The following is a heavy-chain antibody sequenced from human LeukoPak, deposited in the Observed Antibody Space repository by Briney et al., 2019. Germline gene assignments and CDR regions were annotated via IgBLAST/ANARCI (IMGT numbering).Heavy chain of an antibody. Sequence: VASVKVSCKASGYTFTSYGISWVRQAPGQGLEWMGRIIPIFGTANDAQKFQGRVTITTDESTSTAYMELSSLRSEDTAVYYCARDGLVVAGTYNWFDPWGQGTLVTVSS. CDR1: GYTFTSYG. CDR2: IIPIFGTA. D-gene: IGHD2-15*01. J-gene: IGHJ5*02. CDR3: ARDGLVVAGTYNWFDP. V-gene: IGHV1-69*05.